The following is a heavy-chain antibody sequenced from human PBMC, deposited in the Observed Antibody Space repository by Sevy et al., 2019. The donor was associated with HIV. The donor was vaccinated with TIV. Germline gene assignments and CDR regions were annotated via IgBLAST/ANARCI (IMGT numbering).Heavy chain of an antibody. CDR3: ATVHYYDSSGYHNWFDP. Sequence: ASVKVSCKVSGYTLTELSMHWVRQAPGKGLEWMGGFDPEDGETIYAQKFQGRVTMTEDTSTDTAYMELSSLRSEDTAVYYCATVHYYDSSGYHNWFDPWGQRTLVTVSS. J-gene: IGHJ5*02. V-gene: IGHV1-24*01. D-gene: IGHD3-22*01. CDR2: FDPEDGET. CDR1: GYTLTELS.